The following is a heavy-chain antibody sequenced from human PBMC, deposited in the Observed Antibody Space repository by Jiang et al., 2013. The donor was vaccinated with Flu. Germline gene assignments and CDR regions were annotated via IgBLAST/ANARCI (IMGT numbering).Heavy chain of an antibody. D-gene: IGHD6-25*01. V-gene: IGHV1-8*02. Sequence: SGAEVKKPGASVKVSCKASGYTFSNHDINWVRQATGQGLEWMGWMNANTGNTGYAQKFQGRVTMTRDTSISTAYMELSSLKSEDTAVYYCARGAGAAGRDWFDPWGQGTLGHRLL. CDR2: MNANTGNT. J-gene: IGHJ5*02. CDR3: ARGAGAAGRDWFDP. CDR1: GYTFSNHD.